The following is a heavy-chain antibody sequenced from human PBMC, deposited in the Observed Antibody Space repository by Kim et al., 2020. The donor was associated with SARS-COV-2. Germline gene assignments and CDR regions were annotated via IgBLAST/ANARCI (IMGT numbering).Heavy chain of an antibody. Sequence: ASVKVSCKASGYTFTSYDINWVRQATGQGLEWMGWMNPISGNTGYAQKFQGRVTMTRNTSISTAYMELSSLRSEDTAVYYCARGKFITSFGVVISAWWFDPWGQGTLVTVSS. CDR3: ARGKFITSFGVVISAWWFDP. V-gene: IGHV1-8*02. CDR1: GYTFTSYD. CDR2: MNPISGNT. J-gene: IGHJ5*02. D-gene: IGHD3-3*01.